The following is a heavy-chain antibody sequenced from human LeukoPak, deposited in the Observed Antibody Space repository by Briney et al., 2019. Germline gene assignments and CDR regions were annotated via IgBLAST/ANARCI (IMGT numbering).Heavy chain of an antibody. J-gene: IGHJ4*02. CDR1: GYTFTSYG. CDR2: ISAYNGNT. Sequence: ASVKVSCKASGYTFTSYGISWVRQAPGQGLEWTGWISAYNGNTNYAQKLQGRVTMTTDTSTSTAYMELRSLRSDDTAVYYCARGRSSTSYYYFDYWGQGTLVTVSS. V-gene: IGHV1-18*01. D-gene: IGHD2-2*01. CDR3: ARGRSSTSYYYFDY.